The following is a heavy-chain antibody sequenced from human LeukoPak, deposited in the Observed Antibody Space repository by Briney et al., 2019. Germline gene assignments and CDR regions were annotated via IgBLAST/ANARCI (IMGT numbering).Heavy chain of an antibody. CDR3: ARGKAMVYCGGDCYRFDN. V-gene: IGHV1-2*02. D-gene: IGHD2-21*02. CDR2: INPNSGGT. J-gene: IGHJ4*02. CDR1: GYTFSGYY. Sequence: ASVKVSCKASGYTFSGYYMHWVRQAPGQGLEWVGWINPNSGGTNYAQKFQGRVTMTRDTSVSTAYMELSRLLSGDTAVYYCARGKAMVYCGGDCYRFDNWGQGTLVTVSS.